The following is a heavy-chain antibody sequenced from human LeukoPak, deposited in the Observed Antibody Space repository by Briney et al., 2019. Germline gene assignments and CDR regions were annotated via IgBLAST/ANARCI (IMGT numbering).Heavy chain of an antibody. Sequence: PGGSLRLSCAASGFTFSSYGMHWVRQAPGKGLEWVAFIRYDGSNKYYADSVKGRFTISRDNSKNTLYLQMNSLRAEDTAVYYCAKGKDSKNPRLDYWGQGTLVTVSS. J-gene: IGHJ4*02. CDR2: IRYDGSNK. CDR1: GFTFSSYG. CDR3: AKGKDSKNPRLDY. V-gene: IGHV3-30*02. D-gene: IGHD1-1*01.